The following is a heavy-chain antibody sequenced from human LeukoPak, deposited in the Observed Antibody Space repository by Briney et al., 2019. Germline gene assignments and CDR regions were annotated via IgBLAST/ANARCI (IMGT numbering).Heavy chain of an antibody. CDR1: GFAFSVSW. CDR2: IKSDGSGT. J-gene: IGHJ4*02. CDR3: AKDYFGSLEY. D-gene: IGHD2/OR15-2a*01. Sequence: PGGSLRLSCAASGFAFSVSWMHWVRQVPGKGLVWVSVIKSDGSGTAYADSVKGRFTISRDNAKNTVYLQMNSLRDEDTAVYYCAKDYFGSLEYRGQGTLVTVSS. V-gene: IGHV3-74*03.